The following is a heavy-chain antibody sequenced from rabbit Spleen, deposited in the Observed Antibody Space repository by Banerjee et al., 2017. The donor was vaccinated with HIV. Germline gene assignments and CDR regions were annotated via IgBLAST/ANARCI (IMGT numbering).Heavy chain of an antibody. D-gene: IGHD8-1*01. J-gene: IGHJ6*01. Sequence: QEQLEESGGGLVQPEGSLTLTCTASGFSFSSSYYMCWVRQAPGKGLEWIGAITSGIGITYYASWAKGRFTISKSSSTTVTLQMTSLTVADTATYFCARDAGTSFSTYGMDLWGPGTLVTVS. V-gene: IGHV1S45*01. CDR3: ARDAGTSFSTYGMDL. CDR2: ITSGIGIT. CDR1: GFSFSSSYY.